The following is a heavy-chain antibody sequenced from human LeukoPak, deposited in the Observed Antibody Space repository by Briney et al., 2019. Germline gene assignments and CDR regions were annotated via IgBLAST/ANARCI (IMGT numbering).Heavy chain of an antibody. CDR1: GGSFSGYY. J-gene: IGHJ6*03. Sequence: SETLSLTCAVYGGSFSGYYWSWIRQPPGKGLEWIGEINHSGSTNYNPSLKSRVTISVDTSKNQFSLKLSSVTAADTAVYYCARGSRITMVRGVIIRATTHYYYMDVWSKGTTVTVSS. CDR2: INHSGST. D-gene: IGHD3-10*01. CDR3: ARGSRITMVRGVIIRATTHYYYMDV. V-gene: IGHV4-34*01.